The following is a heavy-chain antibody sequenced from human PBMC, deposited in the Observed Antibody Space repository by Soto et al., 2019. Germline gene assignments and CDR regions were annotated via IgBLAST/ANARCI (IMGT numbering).Heavy chain of an antibody. Sequence: PSETLSLTCTVSGGSISSYYWSWIRQPPGKGLEWIGYIYYSGSTNYNPSLKSRVTISVDTSKNQFSLKLSSVTAADTAVYYCARAVAVDYFDYWGQGTLVTVSS. CDR3: ARAVAVDYFDY. D-gene: IGHD6-19*01. CDR2: IYYSGST. J-gene: IGHJ4*02. CDR1: GGSISSYY. V-gene: IGHV4-59*01.